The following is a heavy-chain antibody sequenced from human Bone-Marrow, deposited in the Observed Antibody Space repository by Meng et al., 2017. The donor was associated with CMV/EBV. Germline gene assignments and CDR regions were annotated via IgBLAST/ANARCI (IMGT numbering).Heavy chain of an antibody. CDR3: ARILAVVPAAPDNWFDP. CDR1: GFSLSSARMG. D-gene: IGHD2-2*01. J-gene: IGHJ5*02. V-gene: IGHV2-26*01. CDR2: IFSNDEK. Sequence: SGPTLAKPTETLTLTCTVSGFSLSSARMGVSWIRQPPGKALEWLAHIFSNDEKSYSTSLKSRLTISKDTSKSQVVLTMTNMDPVDTATYYCARILAVVPAAPDNWFDPWGQGTLVTVSS.